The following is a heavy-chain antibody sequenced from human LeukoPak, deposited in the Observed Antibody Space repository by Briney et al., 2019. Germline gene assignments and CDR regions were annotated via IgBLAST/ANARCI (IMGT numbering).Heavy chain of an antibody. V-gene: IGHV3-23*01. Sequence: GGSLRLSCAASAFTFSNSAMSWVRQAPGKGLELVSSISGSGGSTDYADSVKGRFTISRDNSKNTLYLQMNSLRAEDTAVYYCAKDDQLLLYYFDYWGQGTLVTVSS. D-gene: IGHD2-2*01. CDR3: AKDDQLLLYYFDY. CDR1: AFTFSNSA. CDR2: ISGSGGST. J-gene: IGHJ4*02.